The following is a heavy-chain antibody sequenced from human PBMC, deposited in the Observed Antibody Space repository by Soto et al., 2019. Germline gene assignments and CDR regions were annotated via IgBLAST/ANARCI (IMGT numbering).Heavy chain of an antibody. Sequence: SETLSLTCSVYGGSLSGYYWTWVRQAPGKGLEWIGKINVGGSSDYNPSLKSRVTLSIDTSKNLFSLNLTSVTAADTAVYFCARVRRSSLIYYFDYWGQGTLVTVPQ. CDR2: INVGGSS. J-gene: IGHJ4*02. D-gene: IGHD2-8*01. V-gene: IGHV4-34*01. CDR3: ARVRRSSLIYYFDY. CDR1: GGSLSGYY.